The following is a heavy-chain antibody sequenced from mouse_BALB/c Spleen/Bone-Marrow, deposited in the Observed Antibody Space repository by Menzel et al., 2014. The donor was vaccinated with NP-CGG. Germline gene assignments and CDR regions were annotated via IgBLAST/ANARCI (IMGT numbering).Heavy chain of an antibody. Sequence: EVHLVESGGGLVQPGGSLNLSCATSGFTFSDYYMYWVRQTPEKRLEWVAYISNGGGSTYYPDTVKGRFTISRDNAKNTLYLQMSRLKSEDTAMYYCARHLYGNYGAMDYWGQGTSVTVSS. CDR1: GFTFSDYY. V-gene: IGHV5-12*02. D-gene: IGHD2-1*01. J-gene: IGHJ4*01. CDR2: ISNGGGST. CDR3: ARHLYGNYGAMDY.